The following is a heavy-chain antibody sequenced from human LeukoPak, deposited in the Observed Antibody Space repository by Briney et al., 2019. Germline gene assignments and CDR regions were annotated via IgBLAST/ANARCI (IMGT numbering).Heavy chain of an antibody. J-gene: IGHJ4*02. Sequence: GGSLRLSCVGSGFTFRSHAMSWVRQAPEKGLEFVSGIYENGGTTYYADSVKGWFSISRDNSKNTLYLQMDSLRGEDTAVYYCAKDFRIGYSAHFDYWGQGALVTVSS. D-gene: IGHD2-21*01. V-gene: IGHV3-23*01. CDR1: GFTFRSHA. CDR3: AKDFRIGYSAHFDY. CDR2: IYENGGTT.